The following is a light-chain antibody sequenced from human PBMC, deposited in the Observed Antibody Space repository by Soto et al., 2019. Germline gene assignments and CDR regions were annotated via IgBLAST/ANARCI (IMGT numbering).Light chain of an antibody. J-gene: IGKJ4*01. V-gene: IGKV1-5*01. Sequence: DIQMTQTPSTLSASVGDRLTITCRASQSISSWLAWYQQKPGKAPKLLIFDASSLESGTPSRFSGRRSGTQFTLTINGLQPDDFATYYCQQYDNYKPLTFGGGTKVDI. CDR3: QQYDNYKPLT. CDR1: QSISSW. CDR2: DAS.